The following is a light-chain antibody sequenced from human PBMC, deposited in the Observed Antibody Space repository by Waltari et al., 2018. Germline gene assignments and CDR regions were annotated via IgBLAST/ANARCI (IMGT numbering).Light chain of an antibody. CDR3: QEYDSLPVT. CDR1: QSVKNN. Sequence: DIQMTQSPSSLSASVGDRVTITCRASQSVKNNLAWYQQAPGKAPKVLIHKASRLESGAPSGFSGSGYGTEFTLTISRLQPDDFATYYCQEYDSLPVTFGGGTKVEI. V-gene: IGKV1-5*03. J-gene: IGKJ4*01. CDR2: KAS.